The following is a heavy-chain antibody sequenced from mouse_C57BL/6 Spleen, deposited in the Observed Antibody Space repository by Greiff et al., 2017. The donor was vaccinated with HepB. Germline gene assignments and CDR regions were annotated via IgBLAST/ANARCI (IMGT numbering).Heavy chain of an antibody. J-gene: IGHJ4*01. V-gene: IGHV1-42*01. Sequence: VQLQQSGPELVKPGASVKISCKASGYSFTGYYMNWVKQSPEKSLEWIGEINPSTGGTTYNQKFKAKATLTVDKSSSTAYMQLKSLTSEDSAVYYCARGDYGSRGDDWGQGTSVTVSS. CDR1: GYSFTGYY. CDR2: INPSTGGT. CDR3: ARGDYGSRGDD. D-gene: IGHD1-1*01.